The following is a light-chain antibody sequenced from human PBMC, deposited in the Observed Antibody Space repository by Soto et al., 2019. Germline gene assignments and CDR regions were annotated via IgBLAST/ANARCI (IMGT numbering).Light chain of an antibody. CDR1: QSVLYSSNNKNY. Sequence: DIVMTQSPDSLAVSLGERATINCKSSQSVLYSSNNKNYLAWYQQKPGQPPKLLIYWASTRESVVPDRFSGSGSGTDFTLTISSLQAEDVAFYYCQQYYSTLNTFGQGTRLEIK. CDR2: WAS. V-gene: IGKV4-1*01. CDR3: QQYYSTLNT. J-gene: IGKJ5*01.